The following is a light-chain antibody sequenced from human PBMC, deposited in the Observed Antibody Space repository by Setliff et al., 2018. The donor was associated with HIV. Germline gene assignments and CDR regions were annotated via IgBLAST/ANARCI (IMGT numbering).Light chain of an antibody. J-gene: IGLJ3*02. Sequence: SYELTQSPPVSVAPGQTARITCGGNNIGSKNVHWYQQKPGQAPLLVVYDDFDRPSGIPERISGSNSENTAALIISRVEAGDEADYFCQVWDRTSDHWVFGGGTKVTVL. CDR2: DDF. CDR1: NIGSKN. V-gene: IGLV3-21*02. CDR3: QVWDRTSDHWV.